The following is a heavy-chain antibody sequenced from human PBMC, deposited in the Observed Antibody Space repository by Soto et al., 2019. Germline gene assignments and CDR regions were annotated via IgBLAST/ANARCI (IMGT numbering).Heavy chain of an antibody. V-gene: IGHV1-69*01. CDR3: ASDYGEIEAVDI. CDR2: VIPTLATA. D-gene: IGHD4-17*01. Sequence: QVQLVQSGAEVKKPGSSVKVSCKTSGGPFNNHAINWVRQAPGQGLEWVGLVIPTLATADYAQKFQGRVTMTADEVTKTAYMELSSLRSDDTGVYYCASDYGEIEAVDIWGQGTVVTVSS. CDR1: GGPFNNHA. J-gene: IGHJ3*02.